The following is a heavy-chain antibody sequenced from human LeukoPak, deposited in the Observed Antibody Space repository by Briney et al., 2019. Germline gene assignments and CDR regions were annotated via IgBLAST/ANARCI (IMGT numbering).Heavy chain of an antibody. V-gene: IGHV3-13*01. CDR2: IGTAGDT. Sequence: AGGSLRLSCAASGFTSSSYDMHWVRQATGKGLEWVSAIGTAGDTYYPGSVKGRFTISRENAKNSLYLQMNSLRAGDTAVYYCARGGQQLGEFDCWGQGTLVTVSS. D-gene: IGHD6-13*01. CDR1: GFTSSSYD. CDR3: ARGGQQLGEFDC. J-gene: IGHJ4*02.